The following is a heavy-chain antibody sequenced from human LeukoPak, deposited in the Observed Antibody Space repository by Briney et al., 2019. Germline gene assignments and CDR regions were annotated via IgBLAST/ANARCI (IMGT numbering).Heavy chain of an antibody. CDR1: GFTFSNYE. V-gene: IGHV3-48*03. CDR3: ARTFCSTTSCYLPPFDY. J-gene: IGHJ4*02. Sequence: GGSLRLSCAASGFTFSNYEMNWVRQAPGKGLEWVSYISSSGGTIYYADSVKGRFTISRDNAKNSLFLQMNSLRAEDTAVYYCARTFCSTTSCYLPPFDYWGQGALVTVSS. D-gene: IGHD2-2*01. CDR2: ISSSGGTI.